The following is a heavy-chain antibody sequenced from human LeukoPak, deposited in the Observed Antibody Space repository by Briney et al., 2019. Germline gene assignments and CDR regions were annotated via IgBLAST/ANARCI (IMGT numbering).Heavy chain of an antibody. V-gene: IGHV1-46*01. J-gene: IGHJ6*03. CDR1: RYIFITYY. CDR2: INPDGGRT. Sequence: ASVKVSCKASRYIFITYYIHWVRQAPGQGLEWMGIINPDGGRTSYAQKFQGRVTMTRDTSTSTVYMELSSLRSEDTAVYYCARDPYYDKSGSGDYYYYMDVWGEGTTVTVSS. D-gene: IGHD3-22*01. CDR3: ARDPYYDKSGSGDYYYYMDV.